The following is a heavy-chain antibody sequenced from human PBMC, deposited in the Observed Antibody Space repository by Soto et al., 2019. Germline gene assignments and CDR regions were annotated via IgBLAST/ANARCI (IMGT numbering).Heavy chain of an antibody. CDR1: GFTFSSYA. D-gene: IGHD6-19*01. Sequence: GGSLRLSCAASGFTFSSYAMSWVRQAPGKGLEWVSAISGSGGSTYYADSVKGRFTISRDNSKNTLYLQMNSLRAEDTAVYYCAKTWVYSSGWDSTFDYWGQGTLVTVSS. CDR3: AKTWVYSSGWDSTFDY. J-gene: IGHJ4*02. V-gene: IGHV3-23*01. CDR2: ISGSGGST.